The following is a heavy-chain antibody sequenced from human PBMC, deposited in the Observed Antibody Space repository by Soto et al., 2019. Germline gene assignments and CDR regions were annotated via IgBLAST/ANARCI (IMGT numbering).Heavy chain of an antibody. CDR3: ARGSVTRGNYYIWMDV. V-gene: IGHV3-74*01. CDR1: GFTLSDYW. J-gene: IGHJ6*02. D-gene: IGHD3-22*01. CDR2: MNSGGTSI. Sequence: EVQLVESGGGLVQPGGSLRLSCEASGFTLSDYWMHWVRQGPGKGLEWVSRMNSGGTSIGYADSGKGRLTVSRDKAKNMLYLQMNSLRAEGTAVYYCARGSVTRGNYYIWMDVWGQGTTVTVSS.